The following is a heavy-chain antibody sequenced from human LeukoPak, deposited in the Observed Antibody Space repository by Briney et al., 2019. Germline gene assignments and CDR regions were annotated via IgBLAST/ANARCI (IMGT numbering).Heavy chain of an antibody. D-gene: IGHD3-9*01. Sequence: GGSLRLSCAASGFTFSSYAMHWVRQAPGKGLEWVAVISYDGSNKYYADSVKGRFTISRGNSKNTLYLQMNSLRAEDTAVYYCARTYYDILTGYNPYFDYWGQGILVTVSS. CDR2: ISYDGSNK. CDR1: GFTFSSYA. CDR3: ARTYYDILTGYNPYFDY. J-gene: IGHJ4*02. V-gene: IGHV3-30*04.